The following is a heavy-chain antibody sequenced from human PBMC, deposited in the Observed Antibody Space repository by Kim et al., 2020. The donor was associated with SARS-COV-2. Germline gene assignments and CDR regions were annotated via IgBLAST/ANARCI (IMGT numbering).Heavy chain of an antibody. CDR3: ARDSLRFGELLPFDY. D-gene: IGHD3-10*01. CDR1: GYTFTSYG. J-gene: IGHJ4*02. V-gene: IGHV1-18*01. Sequence: ASVKVSCKASGYTFTSYGISWVRQAPGQGLEWMGWISAYNGNTNYAQKLQGRVTMTTDTSTSTAYMELRSLRSDDTAVYYCARDSLRFGELLPFDYWGQGTLVTVSS. CDR2: ISAYNGNT.